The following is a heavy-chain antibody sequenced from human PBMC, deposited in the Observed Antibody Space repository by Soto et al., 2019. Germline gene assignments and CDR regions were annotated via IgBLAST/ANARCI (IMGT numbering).Heavy chain of an antibody. CDR2: INPNSGGT. J-gene: IGHJ6*02. V-gene: IGHV1-2*04. CDR1: GYTFTGYY. D-gene: IGHD3-3*01. Sequence: QVQLVQSGAEVKKPGASVKVSCKASGYTFTGYYMHWVRQAPGQGLEWMGWINPNSGGTNYAQKFQGWVTMTRDTSISTAYMELSRLRSDDTAVYYCARDLITIFGVDHYYYYGMDVWGQGTTVTVSS. CDR3: ARDLITIFGVDHYYYYGMDV.